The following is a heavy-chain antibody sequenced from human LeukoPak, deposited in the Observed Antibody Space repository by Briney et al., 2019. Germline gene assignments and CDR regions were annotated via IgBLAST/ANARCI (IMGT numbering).Heavy chain of an antibody. D-gene: IGHD5-12*01. V-gene: IGHV1-2*02. J-gene: IGHJ5*02. CDR1: GYTFTGYY. CDR2: INPNSGGT. CDR3: ARDGRGYSGYDWYWFDP. Sequence: ASVTVSCKASGYTFTGYYMHWVRQAPGQGLEWMVWINPNSGGTNYAQKFQGRVTMTRDTSISTAYMELSRLRSDDTAVYYCARDGRGYSGYDWYWFDPWGQGTLVTVSS.